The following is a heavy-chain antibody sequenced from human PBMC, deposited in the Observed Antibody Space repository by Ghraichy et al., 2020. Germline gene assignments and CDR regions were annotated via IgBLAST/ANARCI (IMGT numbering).Heavy chain of an antibody. CDR3: ARDFPPPGWFTTGPGDF. Sequence: ASVKVSCKASGYTFRSYNMHWVRQAPGQRLEWMGWINAGNGNTKYSQKFQGRVSITRDTSANTAYMELGWVTLQDTAVYYCARDFPPPGWFTTGPGDFWGQGTLVTVSS. V-gene: IGHV1-3*01. CDR2: INAGNGNT. D-gene: IGHD6-19*01. J-gene: IGHJ4*02. CDR1: GYTFRSYN.